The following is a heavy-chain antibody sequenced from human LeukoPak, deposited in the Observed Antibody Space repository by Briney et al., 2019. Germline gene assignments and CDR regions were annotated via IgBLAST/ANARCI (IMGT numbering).Heavy chain of an antibody. CDR2: ISSSGSTI. CDR3: ARSDSGSYPNPHWFDP. Sequence: GGSLRLSCAASGFTFSDYYMSWIRQAPGKGLEWVSYISSSGSTIYYADSVKGRFTISRDNAKNSLYLQMNSLRAEDTAVYYCARSDSGSYPNPHWFDPWGQGTLVTVSS. D-gene: IGHD1-26*01. J-gene: IGHJ5*02. CDR1: GFTFSDYY. V-gene: IGHV3-11*01.